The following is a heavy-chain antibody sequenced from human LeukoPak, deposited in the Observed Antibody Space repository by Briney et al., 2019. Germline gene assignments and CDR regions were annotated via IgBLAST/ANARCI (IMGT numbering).Heavy chain of an antibody. CDR1: GGSFSGYD. Sequence: SETLCLTCVVYGGSFSGYDWSWIRQPPGKGLEWIGEINHSGSTNYNPSLKSRVTISVDTSKNQFSLKLSSVTAADTAVYYCARTFRRWDYIWGTYRSYFDYWGQGTLVTVSS. D-gene: IGHD3-16*02. CDR2: INHSGST. V-gene: IGHV4-34*01. CDR3: ARTFRRWDYIWGTYRSYFDY. J-gene: IGHJ4*02.